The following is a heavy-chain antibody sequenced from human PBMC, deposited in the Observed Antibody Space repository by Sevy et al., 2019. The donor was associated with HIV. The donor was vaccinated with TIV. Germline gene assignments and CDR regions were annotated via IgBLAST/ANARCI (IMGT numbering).Heavy chain of an antibody. CDR3: ATRRGHLSFDY. CDR1: GGPFSGYY. CDR2: INHSGST. Sequence: SETLSLTCVVYGGPFSGYYWRWIRQPPGKGLEWMGEINHSGSTNYNPSLKSRVTISADTSKNQFSLKLSAVTAADTAVYYCATRRGHLSFDYWGQGTLVTVSS. J-gene: IGHJ4*02. V-gene: IGHV4-34*01.